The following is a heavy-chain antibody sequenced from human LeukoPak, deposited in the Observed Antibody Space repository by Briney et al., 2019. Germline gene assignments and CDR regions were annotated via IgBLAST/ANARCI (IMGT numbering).Heavy chain of an antibody. V-gene: IGHV3-7*01. Sequence: PGGSLRLSCAASGFTFSSYWMSWVHQAPGKGLEWVANIKQDGSEKYYVDSVKGRFTISRDNAKNSLYLQMNSLRAEDTAVYYCARNRPLANSWFDPWGQGTLVTVSS. CDR2: IKQDGSEK. CDR1: GFTFSSYW. J-gene: IGHJ5*02. CDR3: ARNRPLANSWFDP. D-gene: IGHD1-14*01.